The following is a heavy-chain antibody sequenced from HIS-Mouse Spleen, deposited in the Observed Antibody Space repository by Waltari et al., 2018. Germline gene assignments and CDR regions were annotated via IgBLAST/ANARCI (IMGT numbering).Heavy chain of an antibody. D-gene: IGHD6-19*01. CDR3: ARIAEGYSSGWYAFDY. CDR1: GFSLSTSGMC. CDR2: IEWDDDK. J-gene: IGHJ4*02. Sequence: QVTLRESGPALVKPTQTLTLTCTFSGFSLSTSGMCVSWIRQPPGKALEWLARIEWDDDKYYRPCLKTRRTIAKDTSKNQVVLTMTNMDPVDTATYYCARIAEGYSSGWYAFDYWGQGTLVTVSS. V-gene: IGHV2-70*15.